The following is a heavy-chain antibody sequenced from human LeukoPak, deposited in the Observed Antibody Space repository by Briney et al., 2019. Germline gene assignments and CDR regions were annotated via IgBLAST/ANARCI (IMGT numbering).Heavy chain of an antibody. Sequence: SSETLSLTCAVSGGSISSSNWWSWVRQPPGKGLEWIGEIYHSGSTNYNPSLKSRVTISVDKSKNQFSLKLSSVTAADTAVYYCARDDYGDYYYGMDVWGQGTTVTVSS. CDR1: GGSISSSNW. D-gene: IGHD4-17*01. V-gene: IGHV4-4*02. CDR3: ARDDYGDYYYGMDV. J-gene: IGHJ6*02. CDR2: IYHSGST.